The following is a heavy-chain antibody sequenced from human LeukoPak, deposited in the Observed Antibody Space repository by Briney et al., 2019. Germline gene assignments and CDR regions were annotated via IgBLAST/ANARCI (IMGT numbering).Heavy chain of an antibody. CDR1: GFTFGDYA. V-gene: IGHV3-49*03. J-gene: IGHJ4*02. D-gene: IGHD3-22*01. Sequence: GGSLRLSCTASGFTFGDYAMSWFRQAPGKGLEWVGFIRSKAYGGTTEYAASVKGRFTISRDDSKSIACLQMNSLKTEDTAVYYCTRAITMIVVVTSPFDYWGQGTLVTVSS. CDR2: IRSKAYGGTT. CDR3: TRAITMIVVVTSPFDY.